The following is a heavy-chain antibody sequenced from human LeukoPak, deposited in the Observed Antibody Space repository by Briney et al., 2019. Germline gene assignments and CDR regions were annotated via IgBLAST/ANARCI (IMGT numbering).Heavy chain of an antibody. CDR1: GGSISSTSYY. CDR3: AREGRFLEWFYFDY. CDR2: IYYSLST. V-gene: IGHV4-39*02. J-gene: IGHJ4*02. D-gene: IGHD3-3*01. Sequence: SETLSLTCTVSGGSISSTSYYWGWIRQPPGTGLEWIGSIYYSLSTYYNPSLKSRVTISVDTSKNQFSLKLSSVTAADTAVYYCAREGRFLEWFYFDYWGQGTLVTVSS.